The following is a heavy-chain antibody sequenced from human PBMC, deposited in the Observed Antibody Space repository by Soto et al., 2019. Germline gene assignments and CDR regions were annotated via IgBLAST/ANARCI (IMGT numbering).Heavy chain of an antibody. CDR3: TREDY. CDR2: ILYHGNSA. V-gene: IGHV3-30-3*01. J-gene: IGHJ4*02. Sequence: QVHLVESGGGVVQPGRSLRLSCAASGFTFSNYIMHWVRQAPGKGLEWVAVILYHGNSAYYADSVKGRFTISRDNSKNTLYLEMNSLRPGDTAVYYCTREDYWGQGTLVTVSS. CDR1: GFTFSNYI.